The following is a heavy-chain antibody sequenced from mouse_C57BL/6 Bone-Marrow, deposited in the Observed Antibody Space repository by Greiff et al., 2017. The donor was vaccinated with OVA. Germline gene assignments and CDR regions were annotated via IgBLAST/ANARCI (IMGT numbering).Heavy chain of an antibody. J-gene: IGHJ2*01. V-gene: IGHV1-55*01. CDR1: GYTFTSYW. CDR3: ARRVYYGNYVIDY. CDR2: LYPGSGST. Sequence: VQLQQPGAELVKPGASVKMSCKASGYTFTSYWITWVKPRPGQGLEWIGDLYPGSGSTNYNEKFKSKATLTVDTSSSTAYMQLSSLTSEDSAVYYCARRVYYGNYVIDYWGQGTTLTVSS. D-gene: IGHD2-1*01.